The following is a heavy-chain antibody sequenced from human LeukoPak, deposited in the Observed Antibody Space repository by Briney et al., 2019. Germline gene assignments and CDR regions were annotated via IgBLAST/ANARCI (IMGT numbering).Heavy chain of an antibody. CDR3: AGLLGYCSSTSCYTDHNFDY. CDR2: INPNSGGT. V-gene: IGHV1-2*02. Sequence: GASVKVSCKASGYTFTGYYMHWVRQAPGQELEWMGWINPNSGGTNYAQKFQGRVTMTRDTSISTAYMELSRLRSDDTAVYYCAGLLGYCSSTSCYTDHNFDYWGQGTLVTVSS. CDR1: GYTFTGYY. D-gene: IGHD2-2*02. J-gene: IGHJ4*02.